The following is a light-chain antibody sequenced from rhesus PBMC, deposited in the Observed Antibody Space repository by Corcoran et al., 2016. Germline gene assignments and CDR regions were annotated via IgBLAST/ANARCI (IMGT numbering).Light chain of an antibody. V-gene: IGKV1S14*01. CDR3: QQHDSYPNS. CDR2: YAS. J-gene: IGKJ2*01. Sequence: DIQMTQSPSSLSASVGDTVTITCRASQGISNYLAWYQQKPGKAPKPLIFYASNLESGVPSRFRGSGAGTDFTLTIRSLHPEYFATYYCQQHDSYPNSFGQGTKVEIK. CDR1: QGISNY.